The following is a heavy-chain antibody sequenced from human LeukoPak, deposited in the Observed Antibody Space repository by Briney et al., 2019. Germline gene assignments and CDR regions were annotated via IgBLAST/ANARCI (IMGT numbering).Heavy chain of an antibody. CDR1: GFTFSSYT. CDR2: ISSGSTTI. CDR3: ARDRRWFDY. D-gene: IGHD5-24*01. Sequence: GGSLRLSCAASGFTFSSYTMNWVRQAPGKGLGWVSYISSGSTTIYSADSVKGRFTISRDNAKNSLYLQMNSLRDEDTAVYYCARDRRWFDYWGLGTLVTISS. V-gene: IGHV3-48*02. J-gene: IGHJ4*02.